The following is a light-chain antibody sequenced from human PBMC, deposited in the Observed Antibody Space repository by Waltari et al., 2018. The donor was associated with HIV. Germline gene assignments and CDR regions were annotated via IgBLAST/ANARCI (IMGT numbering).Light chain of an antibody. V-gene: IGLV2-14*03. CDR3: SSYTSSSTLEV. CDR1: SSDVGGYNY. J-gene: IGLJ3*02. Sequence: QSALTQPASVSGSPGQSITISCTGTSSDVGGYNYVSWYQQHPGKAPKLMIYYVSNRPAGFSNRFSGSKSGNTASLTISGLQAEDEADYYCSSYTSSSTLEVFGGGTKLTVL. CDR2: YVS.